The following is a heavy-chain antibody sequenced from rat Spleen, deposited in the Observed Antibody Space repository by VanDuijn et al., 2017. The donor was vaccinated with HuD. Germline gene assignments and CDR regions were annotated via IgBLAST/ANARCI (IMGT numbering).Heavy chain of an antibody. CDR3: VRHGYTRYYFDY. J-gene: IGHJ2*01. Sequence: EVQLVESGGGLVQPGRSLKLSCAASGFTFSNYDMAWVRQAPTKGLEWIASISTGGGGIYYPDSVQGRFTISRHNAKSTLYLQMDSLRSEDTATYYCVRHGYTRYYFDYWGQGVMVTVSS. CDR1: GFTFSNYD. CDR2: ISTGGGGI. D-gene: IGHD1-9*01. V-gene: IGHV5-25*01.